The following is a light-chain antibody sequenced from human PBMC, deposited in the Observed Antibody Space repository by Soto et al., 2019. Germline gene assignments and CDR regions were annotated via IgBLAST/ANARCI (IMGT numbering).Light chain of an antibody. V-gene: IGKV3D-15*01. J-gene: IGKJ4*01. CDR2: GAS. CDR1: QSVGSN. CDR3: QQYNNWVT. Sequence: EIVLTQSPDTLSVSPGERATLSCRASQSVGSNLAWYQQKPGQAPRLLIFGASTRATGIPDRFSGSGSGTEFTLTISSLQSEDFVVYYCQQYNNWVTFGGGTKVDIK.